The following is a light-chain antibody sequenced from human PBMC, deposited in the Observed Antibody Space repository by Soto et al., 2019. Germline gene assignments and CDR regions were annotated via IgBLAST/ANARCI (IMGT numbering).Light chain of an antibody. V-gene: IGLV2-8*01. CDR1: SNDVGRFNY. CDR2: EVN. Sequence: QSVLTQAPSASGSPGQSVTISCAGTSNDVGRFNYVSWYQRHPGKAPKLIIYEVNKRPSGVPDRFSGSKSGNTASLTVSGLQAEDEADYFCSSFVHGTSYVFGTGTKVTVL. J-gene: IGLJ1*01. CDR3: SSFVHGTSYV.